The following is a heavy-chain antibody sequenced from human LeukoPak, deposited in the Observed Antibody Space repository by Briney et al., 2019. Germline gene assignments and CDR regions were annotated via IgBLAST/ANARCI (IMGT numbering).Heavy chain of an antibody. Sequence: GRSLRLSCAASGFTFDDYAIHWVRQAPGKGLEWVSGISWNSGSIGYADSVEGRFTISRDNAKKSLYLQMHSLRAEDMALYYCAKGLSSSWYGYFDYWGQGTLVTVSS. CDR1: GFTFDDYA. CDR2: ISWNSGSI. V-gene: IGHV3-9*03. CDR3: AKGLSSSWYGYFDY. D-gene: IGHD6-13*01. J-gene: IGHJ4*02.